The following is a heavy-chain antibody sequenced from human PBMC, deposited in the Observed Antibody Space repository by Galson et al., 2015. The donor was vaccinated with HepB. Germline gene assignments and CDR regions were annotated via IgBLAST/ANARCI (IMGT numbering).Heavy chain of an antibody. Sequence: SVKVSCKASGGTFSSYTISWVRQAPGQGLEWMGRIIPILGIANYAQKFQGRVTITADKSTSTAYMELSSLRSEDTAVYYCARIGSRGGDAFDIWGQGTMVTVSS. CDR3: ARIGSRGGDAFDI. CDR2: IIPILGIA. J-gene: IGHJ3*02. V-gene: IGHV1-69*02. D-gene: IGHD3-10*01. CDR1: GGTFSSYT.